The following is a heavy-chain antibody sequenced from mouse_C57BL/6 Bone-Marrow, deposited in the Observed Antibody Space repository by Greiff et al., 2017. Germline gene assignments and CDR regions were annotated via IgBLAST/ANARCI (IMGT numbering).Heavy chain of an antibody. CDR2: IWGDGST. J-gene: IGHJ4*01. V-gene: IGHV2-6-7*01. CDR3: TRELTAPYYALDD. Sequence: VQLVESGPGLVEPSQSLSITCTASGFSLTGYGVNWVRQPPGKGLEWLGMIWGDGSTDYNSALNYRRSISKDNSKSHVFLKMNSLQTDDTARYYWTRELTAPYYALDDWGQGTSVTVSS. D-gene: IGHD1-1*01. CDR1: GFSLTGYG.